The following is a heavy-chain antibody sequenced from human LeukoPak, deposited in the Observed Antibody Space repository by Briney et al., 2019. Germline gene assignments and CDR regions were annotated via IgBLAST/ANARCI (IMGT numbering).Heavy chain of an antibody. CDR2: IWYDGSNK. Sequence: GGSLRLSCAASGFTFSSYGMHWVRQAPGKGLEWVAVIWYDGSNKYYADFVKGRFTISRDNSKNTLYLQMNSLRAEDTAVYYCARDKVNAWGPNDYWGQGTLVTVSS. CDR3: ARDKVNAWGPNDY. CDR1: GFTFSSYG. V-gene: IGHV3-33*01. J-gene: IGHJ4*02. D-gene: IGHD3-16*01.